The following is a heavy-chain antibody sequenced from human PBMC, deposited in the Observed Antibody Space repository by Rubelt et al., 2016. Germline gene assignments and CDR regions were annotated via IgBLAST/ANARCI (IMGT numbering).Heavy chain of an antibody. D-gene: IGHD3-10*01. CDR1: GGSFSGYY. CDR2: INPSGST. CDR3: AGGGRYYGSGSYQRHNWFDP. V-gene: IGHV4-34*01. Sequence: QVQLQQWGAGLLKPSETLSLTCAVYGGSFSGYYWSWIRQPPGKGLEWIGEINPSGSTNYNPSLKSRVTIAVDTSNDQFSLKLSSVTAADTAVYYCAGGGRYYGSGSYQRHNWFDPWGQGTLVTVSS. J-gene: IGHJ5*02.